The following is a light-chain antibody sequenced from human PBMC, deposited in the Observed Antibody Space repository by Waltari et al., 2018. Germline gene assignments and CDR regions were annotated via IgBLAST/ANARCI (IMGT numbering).Light chain of an antibody. J-gene: IGKJ3*01. CDR3: QHYDSYSAT. CDR1: QSIPRW. V-gene: IGKV1-5*03. Sequence: IQMTKSPSTLSASVGTRVTITSRASQSIPRWLAWYQQKPGKAPKLLIYKASILESGVPSRFSGGGSGTEFTLTISSLQPDDFATYYCQHYDSYSATFGRGTKIEIK. CDR2: KAS.